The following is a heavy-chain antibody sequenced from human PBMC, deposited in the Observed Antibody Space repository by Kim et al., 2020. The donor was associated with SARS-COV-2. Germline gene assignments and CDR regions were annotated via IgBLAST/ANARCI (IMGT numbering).Heavy chain of an antibody. CDR3: ARSPDMFKYCSSTSCYHYYYYGMDV. Sequence: SVKVSCKASGGTFSSYAISWVRQAPGQGLEWMGGIIPIFGTANYSQKFQGRVTITADESTSTAYMELSSLRSEDTAVYYCARSPDMFKYCSSTSCYHYYYYGMDVWGQGTTVTVSS. J-gene: IGHJ6*02. CDR2: IIPIFGTA. V-gene: IGHV1-69*13. D-gene: IGHD2-2*01. CDR1: GGTFSSYA.